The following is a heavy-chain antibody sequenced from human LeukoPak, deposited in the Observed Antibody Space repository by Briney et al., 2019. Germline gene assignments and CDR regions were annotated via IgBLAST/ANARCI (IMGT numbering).Heavy chain of an antibody. D-gene: IGHD3-9*01. Sequence: PGGSLRLSCAASGFTFSSYAMHWVRQAPGKGLEWVAVIWYDGGNKYYADSVKGRFTISRDNSKNTLYLQMNSLRAEDTAVYYCARVLVPYYDILTGYSEQYYYYGMDVWGQGTAVTVSS. CDR2: IWYDGGNK. J-gene: IGHJ6*02. CDR3: ARVLVPYYDILTGYSEQYYYYGMDV. CDR1: GFTFSSYA. V-gene: IGHV3-33*08.